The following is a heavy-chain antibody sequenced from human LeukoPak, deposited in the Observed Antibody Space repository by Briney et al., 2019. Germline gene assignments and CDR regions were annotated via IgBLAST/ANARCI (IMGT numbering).Heavy chain of an antibody. CDR1: GFTFSSYA. CDR2: ISGSGGST. CDR3: AKATRYSSGWPYDY. J-gene: IGHJ4*02. D-gene: IGHD6-19*01. Sequence: GGSLRLSCAASGFTFSSYAMSWVRQAPGKGLEWVSAISGSGGSTYYADSVKGRFTISRDNSKNTLYLQMSSLRAEDTAVYYCAKATRYSSGWPYDYWGQGTLVTVSS. V-gene: IGHV3-23*01.